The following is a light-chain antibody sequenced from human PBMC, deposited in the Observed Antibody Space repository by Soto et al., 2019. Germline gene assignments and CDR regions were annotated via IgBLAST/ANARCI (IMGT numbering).Light chain of an antibody. Sequence: EIVMTQSPPTLSVSLGERATLSCRASQSVGSKLAWYQQRPGQAPRLLIYDASNRATGIPARFSGSGSGTEFSLTISSLQSEDFAVYSCQQYGDWPGAFGGGTKVDIK. CDR1: QSVGSK. V-gene: IGKV3D-15*01. CDR2: DAS. J-gene: IGKJ4*01. CDR3: QQYGDWPGA.